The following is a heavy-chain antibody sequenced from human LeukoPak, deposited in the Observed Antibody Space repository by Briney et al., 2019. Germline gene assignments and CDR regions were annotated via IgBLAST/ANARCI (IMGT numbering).Heavy chain of an antibody. CDR1: GYTFTGYY. CDR2: INPNSGGT. J-gene: IGHJ4*02. D-gene: IGHD3-10*01. CDR3: ARDSGERGSGSYLIAY. Sequence: ASVTVSFKASGYTFTGYYIHWVRQAPGQGLEWMGWINPNSGGTNYAQKFQGRVTMTRDTSISTAYMELSRLRSDDTAVYYCARDSGERGSGSYLIAYWGQGTLVTVSS. V-gene: IGHV1-2*02.